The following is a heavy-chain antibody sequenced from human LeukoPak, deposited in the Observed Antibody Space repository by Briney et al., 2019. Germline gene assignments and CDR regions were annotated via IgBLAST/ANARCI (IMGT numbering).Heavy chain of an antibody. CDR3: ARDLNSGTYRGYFDH. Sequence: PGGSLRLSCAASGFTFSGYGMHWVRQSPGKGLEWVAFIWYDGSSKYYADSVKGRFTISRDNSGSTLYLQMNSLRFEDTAVYYCARDLNSGTYRGYFDHWGQGALVTVSS. D-gene: IGHD1-26*01. V-gene: IGHV3-33*01. CDR2: IWYDGSSK. J-gene: IGHJ4*02. CDR1: GFTFSGYG.